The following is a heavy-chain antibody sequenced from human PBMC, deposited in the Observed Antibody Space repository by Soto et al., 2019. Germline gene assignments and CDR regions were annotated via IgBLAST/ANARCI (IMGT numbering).Heavy chain of an antibody. CDR2: INDSGHT. J-gene: IGHJ4*02. Sequence: PSETLSLTCGVYGGSFIGNYWSWIRQPPWEGLEWIGEINDSGHTKFNPSLTSRVTMSVDTSKHQFSLKLSSVTAADTAVYYCAHHSGRAFDYWGRGTLVTVSS. CDR1: GGSFIGNY. D-gene: IGHD6-19*01. CDR3: AHHSGRAFDY. V-gene: IGHV4-34*01.